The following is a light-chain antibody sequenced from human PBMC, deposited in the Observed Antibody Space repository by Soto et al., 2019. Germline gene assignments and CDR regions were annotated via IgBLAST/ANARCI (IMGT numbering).Light chain of an antibody. J-gene: IGKJ2*01. CDR3: QQRRNWPPYT. Sequence: EIVLTQSPATLSLSPGERATLSCRASQSVSSYLAWYQQKPGQAPRLLIYEASNRATGIPARFSGSGSGTDFTLTVSSLESEDFAVYYCQQRRNWPPYTFGQGTKVDIK. CDR1: QSVSSY. V-gene: IGKV3-11*01. CDR2: EAS.